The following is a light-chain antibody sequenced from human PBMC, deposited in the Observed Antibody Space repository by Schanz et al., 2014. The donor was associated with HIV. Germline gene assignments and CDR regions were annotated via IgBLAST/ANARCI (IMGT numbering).Light chain of an antibody. CDR3: STYTTSKTWV. CDR1: NYDIGGNDF. CDR2: DVT. J-gene: IGLJ3*02. V-gene: IGLV2-14*03. Sequence: QSALTQPASVSGSPGQSITISCTGTNYDIGGNDFVSWYQQHPGEAPRLIIYDVTSRPSGVSARFSGSKTGETASLTISGLQSEDEAEYYCSTYTTSKTWVFGGGTKLTVL.